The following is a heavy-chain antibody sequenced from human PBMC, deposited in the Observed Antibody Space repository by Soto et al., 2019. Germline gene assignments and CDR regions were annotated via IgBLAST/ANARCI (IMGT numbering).Heavy chain of an antibody. D-gene: IGHD3-10*01. Sequence: PGCSMRLSSAASGFTFSDYYMSWIRQAPGKGLEWVSYISSSSSYIYYADSVKGRFTISRDNAKNSLYLQMNSLRAEDTAVYYCAREVTMVRGVMYYYYGMDVWGQGTTVTVSS. J-gene: IGHJ6*02. CDR1: GFTFSDYY. V-gene: IGHV3-11*06. CDR2: ISSSSSYI. CDR3: AREVTMVRGVMYYYYGMDV.